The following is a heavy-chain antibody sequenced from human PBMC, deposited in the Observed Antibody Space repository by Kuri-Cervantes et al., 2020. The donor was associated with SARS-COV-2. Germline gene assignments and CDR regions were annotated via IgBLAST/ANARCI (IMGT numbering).Heavy chain of an antibody. Sequence: ASVKVSCKASGYTFTSYGISWVRQAPGQGLEWMGWINPNSGGTNYAQKFQGRVTMTRDTSISTAYMELSRLRSDDTAVYYCARDRGYDILTGYYSFDYWGQGTRVTVSS. D-gene: IGHD3-9*01. CDR2: INPNSGGT. V-gene: IGHV1-2*02. CDR1: GYTFTSYG. CDR3: ARDRGYDILTGYYSFDY. J-gene: IGHJ4*02.